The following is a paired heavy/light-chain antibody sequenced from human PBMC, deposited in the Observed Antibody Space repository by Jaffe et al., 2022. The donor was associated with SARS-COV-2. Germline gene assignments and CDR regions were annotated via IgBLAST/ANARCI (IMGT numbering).Heavy chain of an antibody. CDR3: ARHGIMITFGGLIVPYYMDV. V-gene: IGHV4-39*01. D-gene: IGHD3-16*02. CDR2: IYYSGST. J-gene: IGHJ6*03. Sequence: QLQLQESGPGLVKPSETLSLTCTVSGGSISNSNYYWGWIRQPPGKGLEWIGSIYYSGSTYYNPSLKSRVTISVDTSKNQFSLKLSSVTAADTAVYYCARHGIMITFGGLIVPYYMDVWGKGTTVTVTS. CDR1: GGSISNSNYY.
Light chain of an antibody. V-gene: IGLV2-14*01. Sequence: QSALTQPASVSGSPGQSITISCTGTSSDVGGYNYVSWYQQHPGKAPQLMIYDVSNRPSGVSYRFSGSKSGNTASLTISGLQAEDEADYYCSSYTSSSTLEVFGTGTKVTVL. CDR1: SSDVGGYNY. J-gene: IGLJ1*01. CDR2: DVS. CDR3: SSYTSSSTLEV.